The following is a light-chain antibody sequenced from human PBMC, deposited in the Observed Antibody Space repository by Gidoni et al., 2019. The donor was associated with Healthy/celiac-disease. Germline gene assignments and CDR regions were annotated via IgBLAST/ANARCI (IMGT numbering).Light chain of an antibody. CDR3: QVGDSSSDLSWV. CDR2: DDS. V-gene: IGLV3-21*02. CDR1: NIGSKS. J-gene: IGLJ3*02. Sequence: SYVLTQPPSVSLAPRQTARLTCGGNNIGSKSVHWSQQKPGQAPVLVVYDDSDRPAGIPERFSGSNSGNTATLTISRVEAGDEADYYCQVGDSSSDLSWVFGGGTKLTVL.